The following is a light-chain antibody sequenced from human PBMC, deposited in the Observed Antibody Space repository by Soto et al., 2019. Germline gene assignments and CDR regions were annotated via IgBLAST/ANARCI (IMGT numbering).Light chain of an antibody. Sequence: DIPRTQSPSTRSGSVGDRVKITCRASQTISSWLAWYPTKPGKAPKILIYKASTLKSGVPSRFSGSGSGTEFNLTISRLQTEDFATYYCLQQNSYTWTFGQGTKLDIK. CDR2: KAS. CDR3: LQQNSYTWT. J-gene: IGKJ1*01. CDR1: QTISSW. V-gene: IGKV1-5*03.